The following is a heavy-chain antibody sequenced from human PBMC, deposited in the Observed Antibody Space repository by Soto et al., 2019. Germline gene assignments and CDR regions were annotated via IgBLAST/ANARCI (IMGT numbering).Heavy chain of an antibody. V-gene: IGHV1-18*01. CDR3: ARGGYSTSSRGQWYFDL. D-gene: IGHD6-25*01. CDR1: GYSFTDYG. CDR2: ISGYHGNL. Sequence: QVPLVQSEAEVKKPGASVKVSCQASGYSFTDYGISWVRQAPGQGLEWMAWISGYHGNLKYAEKFQDRATVTRDTSTSTAYFELSSLRSDETAGYYCARGGYSTSSRGQWYFDLWGRGTLLTVSS. J-gene: IGHJ2*01.